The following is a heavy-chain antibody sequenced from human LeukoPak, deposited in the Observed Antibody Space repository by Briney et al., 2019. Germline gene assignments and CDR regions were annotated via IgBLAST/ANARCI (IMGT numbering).Heavy chain of an antibody. J-gene: IGHJ5*02. Sequence: ASVKVSCKASGYTFTSYAMHWVRQAPGQRLEWMGWINAGNGNTKYSQKFQGRITITRDTSASTAYMELSSLRSEDTAVYYCARGPIRLNWFDPWGQGTLVTVSS. D-gene: IGHD3-16*01. CDR2: INAGNGNT. V-gene: IGHV1-3*01. CDR1: GYTFTSYA. CDR3: ARGPIRLNWFDP.